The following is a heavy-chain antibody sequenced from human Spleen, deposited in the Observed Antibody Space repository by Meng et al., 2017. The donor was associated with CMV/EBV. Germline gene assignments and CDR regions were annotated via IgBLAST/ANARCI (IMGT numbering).Heavy chain of an antibody. Sequence: GESLKISCAASGFTFSSYAMHWVRQAPGKGLEWVAVISYDGSNKYYADSVKGRFTISRDNSTNTLYLQMNSLRAEDTAVYYCAREDYSNYPRVWGQGTLVTVSS. CDR3: AREDYSNYPRV. CDR1: GFTFSSYA. CDR2: ISYDGSNK. J-gene: IGHJ4*02. D-gene: IGHD4-11*01. V-gene: IGHV3-30*04.